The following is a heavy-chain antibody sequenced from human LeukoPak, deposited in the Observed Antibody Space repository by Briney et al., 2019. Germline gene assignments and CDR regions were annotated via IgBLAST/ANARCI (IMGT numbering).Heavy chain of an antibody. D-gene: IGHD3-10*01. CDR3: ARGRYTMVRGVIGRDTDYYYYSYMDV. CDR1: GFTFSSYG. V-gene: IGHV3-30*02. CDR2: IRYDGSNK. Sequence: GGSLRLSCAASGFTFSSYGMHWVRQAPGKGLEWVAFIRYDGSNKYYADSVKGRFTISRDNSKNTLYLQMNSLRAEDTAVYYCARGRYTMVRGVIGRDTDYYYYSYMDVWGKGTTVTISS. J-gene: IGHJ6*03.